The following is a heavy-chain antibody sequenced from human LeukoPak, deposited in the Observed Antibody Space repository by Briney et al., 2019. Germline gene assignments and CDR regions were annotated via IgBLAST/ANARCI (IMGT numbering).Heavy chain of an antibody. D-gene: IGHD6-19*01. CDR3: AKPAIAVAGTCWIDY. CDR2: ILYDGSNK. CDR1: GFTFSSYG. Sequence: GGSLRLSCAASGFTFSSYGMHWVRQAPGKGLEWVAVILYDGSNKYYADSVKGRFTISRDNSKNTLYLQMNSLRAEDTAVYYCAKPAIAVAGTCWIDYWGQGTLVTVSS. J-gene: IGHJ4*02. V-gene: IGHV3-30*18.